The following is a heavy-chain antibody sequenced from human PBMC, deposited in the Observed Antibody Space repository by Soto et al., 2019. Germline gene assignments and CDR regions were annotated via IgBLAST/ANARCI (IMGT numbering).Heavy chain of an antibody. D-gene: IGHD3-22*01. V-gene: IGHV3-64D*08. CDR2: ISSNGGST. Sequence: GGSVRLSCSASGVTFSSYAMHWVRQAPGKGLEYVSAISSNGGSTYYADSVKGRFTVSRDNSKNTLYLQMSSLRAEDTAVYYCVKDHRDYYDSSGFYYYYGMDVWGQGTTVTVSS. J-gene: IGHJ6*02. CDR1: GVTFSSYA. CDR3: VKDHRDYYDSSGFYYYYGMDV.